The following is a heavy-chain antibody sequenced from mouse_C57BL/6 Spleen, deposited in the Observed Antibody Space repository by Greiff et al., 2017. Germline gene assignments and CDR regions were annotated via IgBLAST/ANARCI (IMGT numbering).Heavy chain of an antibody. CDR2: INPNNGGT. Sequence: EVKLVESGPELVKPGASVKIPCKASGYTFTDYNMDWVKQSHGKSLEWIGDINPNNGGTIYNQKFKGKATLTVDKSSSTAYMELRSLTSEDTAVYYWARGYDYEGWYVDVWGTGTTVTVSS. V-gene: IGHV1-18*01. J-gene: IGHJ1*03. CDR3: ARGYDYEGWYVDV. D-gene: IGHD2-4*01. CDR1: GYTFTDYN.